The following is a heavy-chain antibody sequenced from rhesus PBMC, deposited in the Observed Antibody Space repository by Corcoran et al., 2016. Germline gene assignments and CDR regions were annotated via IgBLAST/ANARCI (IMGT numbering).Heavy chain of an antibody. CDR2: ISNGGGST. V-gene: IGHV3-178*01. CDR3: ARDRGLYSGSWNGLFDY. Sequence: VQLQESGPGVVKPSETLSLTCAVSGGSISDSHRWSWIRQPPGQGLEWVSRISNGGGSTWYADSVKSRFTISRENAKNTLYFQMNSLRAEDTAVYYCARDRGLYSGSWNGLFDYWGQGVLVTVSS. J-gene: IGHJ4*01. CDR1: GGSISDSH. D-gene: IGHD6-25*01.